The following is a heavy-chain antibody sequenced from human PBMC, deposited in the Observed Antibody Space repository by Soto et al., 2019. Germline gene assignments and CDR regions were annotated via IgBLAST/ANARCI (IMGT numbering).Heavy chain of an antibody. CDR1: GFTFSSYA. D-gene: IGHD2-15*01. CDR3: ARDEGCSGGSCWVEPLDP. V-gene: IGHV3-30-3*01. J-gene: IGHJ5*02. Sequence: QVQLVESGGGVVQPGRSLRLSCAASGFTFSSYAMHWVRQAPGKGLEWVAVISYDGSNKYYADSVKGRFTISRDNSKNTLYLQMNSLRAEDTAVYYCARDEGCSGGSCWVEPLDPWGQGTLVTVSS. CDR2: ISYDGSNK.